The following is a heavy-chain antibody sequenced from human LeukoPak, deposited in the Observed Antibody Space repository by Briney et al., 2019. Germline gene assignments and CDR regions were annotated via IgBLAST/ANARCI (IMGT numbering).Heavy chain of an antibody. V-gene: IGHV3-21*01. Sequence: PGGSLRLSCAASRFTFSSYSMNWVRQAPGKGLEWVSSISSSGSYIYYADSVMGRFTISRDNAKKSLYLQMNSLKAEDTAVYYCAREPTYSSSWYTTCDYWGPGTLVTVSS. CDR2: ISSSGSYI. J-gene: IGHJ4*02. CDR1: RFTFSSYS. CDR3: AREPTYSSSWYTTCDY. D-gene: IGHD6-13*01.